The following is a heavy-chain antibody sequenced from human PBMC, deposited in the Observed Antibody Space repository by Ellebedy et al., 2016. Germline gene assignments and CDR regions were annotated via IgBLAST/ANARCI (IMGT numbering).Heavy chain of an antibody. D-gene: IGHD3-22*01. CDR1: GFTFSSYW. CDR3: ARLTYYYDSRYIFFDP. V-gene: IGHV3-74*01. CDR2: ISPDGGST. J-gene: IGHJ5*02. Sequence: GESLKISXAASGFTFSSYWMHWVRQAPGKGLVWVSRISPDGGSTSYVDSVKGRFTISRDNAKNSLYLQMNSLRDEDTAVYYCARLTYYYDSRYIFFDPWGQGTLVTVSS.